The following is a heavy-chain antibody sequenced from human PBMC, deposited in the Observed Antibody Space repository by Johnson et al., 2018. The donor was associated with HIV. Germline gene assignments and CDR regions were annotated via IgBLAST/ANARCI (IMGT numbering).Heavy chain of an antibody. CDR1: GFTVSSNY. CDR2: IYSGGST. CDR3: ASWSWGLRWSGFDI. J-gene: IGHJ3*02. V-gene: IGHV3-66*01. Sequence: VQLVESGGGLVQPGGSLRLSCAASGFTVSSNYMSWVRQAPVKGLEWVSVIYSGGSTYYADSVKGRFTISRDNSKNTLYLQMNSLRAEDTAVYYCASWSWGLRWSGFDIWGHGKMVTVSS. D-gene: IGHD4-23*01.